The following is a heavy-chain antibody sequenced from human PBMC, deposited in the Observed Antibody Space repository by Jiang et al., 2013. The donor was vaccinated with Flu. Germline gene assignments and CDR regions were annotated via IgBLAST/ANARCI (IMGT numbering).Heavy chain of an antibody. D-gene: IGHD6-19*01. CDR2: ISPSDSFT. CDR1: GYTFTDYW. Sequence: AEVKKPGESLTISCKGSGYTFTDYWITWVRQMPGTGLEWMGRISPSDSFTTYSPSFEGHVTISADKSTSTAYLHWSSLTASDTAIYYCVRHAFGYSGWHYFDSWGQGTLVTVSS. CDR3: VRHAFGYSGWHYFDS. J-gene: IGHJ4*02. V-gene: IGHV5-10-1*01.